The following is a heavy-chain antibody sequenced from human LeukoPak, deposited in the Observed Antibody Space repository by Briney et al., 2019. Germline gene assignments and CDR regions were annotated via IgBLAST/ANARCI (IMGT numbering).Heavy chain of an antibody. Sequence: GGSLRLSCAASGFTFSSYGMHWVRQAPGKGLEWVAFIRYDGSNKYYADFVKGRFTISRDNSKNTLYLQMNSLRPEDTAVYYCAKGNYYDSSAYNYFDYWGQGTLVTVSS. V-gene: IGHV3-30*02. D-gene: IGHD3-22*01. CDR3: AKGNYYDSSAYNYFDY. CDR2: IRYDGSNK. J-gene: IGHJ4*02. CDR1: GFTFSSYG.